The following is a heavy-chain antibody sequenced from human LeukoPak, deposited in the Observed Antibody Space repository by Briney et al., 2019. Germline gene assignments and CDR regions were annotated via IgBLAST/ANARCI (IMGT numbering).Heavy chain of an antibody. V-gene: IGHV4-4*09. Sequence: SETLSLTCTVSGGSISSYYWSWIRQPPGKGLEWIGYIYTSGSTNYNPSLKSRVTISVDTSKNQFSLKLSSVTAADTAVYYCARQGQETYYYGSGSYYNGPRGRAKYYYYMDVWGKGTTVTVSS. CDR3: ARQGQETYYYGSGSYYNGPRGRAKYYYYMDV. J-gene: IGHJ6*03. D-gene: IGHD3-10*01. CDR1: GGSISSYY. CDR2: IYTSGST.